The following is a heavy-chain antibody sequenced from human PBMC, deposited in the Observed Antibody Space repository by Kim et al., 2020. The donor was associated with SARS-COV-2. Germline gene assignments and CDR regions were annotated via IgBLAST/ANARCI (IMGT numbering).Heavy chain of an antibody. Sequence: ASVKVSCKASGYTFTGYYMYWVRQAPGQGLEWMGRINPNSGGTNYAQKFQGRVTMTRDTSINTAYMELSRLRSDDTAVYYCARDPEDWLLPPFDYWGQGTLVTVSS. D-gene: IGHD3-9*01. CDR1: GYTFTGYY. J-gene: IGHJ4*02. V-gene: IGHV1-2*06. CDR2: INPNSGGT. CDR3: ARDPEDWLLPPFDY.